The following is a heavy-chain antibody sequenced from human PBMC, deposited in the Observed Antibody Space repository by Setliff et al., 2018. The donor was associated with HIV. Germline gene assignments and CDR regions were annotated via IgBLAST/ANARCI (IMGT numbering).Heavy chain of an antibody. D-gene: IGHD2-15*01. J-gene: IGHJ5*02. Sequence: ASVKVSCKASGGTFSSYVISWVRQAPGQGPEWMGGIIPMYGVTNYAQKFQGRVTITTDESTSTAYMELSSLRSEDTAVYYCTLPYCSGGNCWSSASLPPAGWFDPWGQGTLVTAPQ. V-gene: IGHV1-69*05. CDR3: TLPYCSGGNCWSSASLPPAGWFDP. CDR1: GGTFSSYV. CDR2: IIPMYGVT.